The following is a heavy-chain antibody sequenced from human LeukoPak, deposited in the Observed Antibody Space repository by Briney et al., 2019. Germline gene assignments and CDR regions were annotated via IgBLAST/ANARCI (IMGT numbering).Heavy chain of an antibody. V-gene: IGHV6-1*01. J-gene: IGHJ4*02. CDR3: ARGPQWLNY. CDR1: GDSVSGNSTA. D-gene: IGHD6-19*01. CDR2: TYYRSKWYS. Sequence: PSQTLSLTCAISGDSVSGNSTAYNWIRQSPSRGLEWLGRTYYRSKWYSAYAVSVKSRISINSDTSKNQFSLQLNSVTPEDTAIYYCARGPQWLNYWGQGTLVTVSS.